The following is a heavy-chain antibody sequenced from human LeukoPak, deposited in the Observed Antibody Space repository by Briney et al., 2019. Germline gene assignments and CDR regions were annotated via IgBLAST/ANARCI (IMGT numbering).Heavy chain of an antibody. CDR3: ARFSSYGFDY. D-gene: IGHD4-17*01. Sequence: GGSLRLSCTASGFSFSGHWMHWVRQAPGKGLVWVSRINSDGSSTSYADSVKGRFTISRDNAKNTLYLQMNSLRAEDTAVYYCARFSSYGFDYWGQGTLVTVSS. CDR1: GFSFSGHW. V-gene: IGHV3-74*01. CDR2: INSDGSST. J-gene: IGHJ4*02.